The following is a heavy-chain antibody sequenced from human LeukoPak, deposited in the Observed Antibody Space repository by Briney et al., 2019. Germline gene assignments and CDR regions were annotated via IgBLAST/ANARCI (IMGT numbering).Heavy chain of an antibody. D-gene: IGHD3-10*01. V-gene: IGHV3-7*05. CDR1: GFTFSSYW. Sequence: PGGSLRLSCAASGFTFSSYWMTWVRQAPGEGLEWVANIKTDGSEAYYVDFVKGRFTISRDNTKNSLYLQMNSLRAEDTAVYYCARWFYGSGSWVLDYWGQGSLVTVSS. CDR3: ARWFYGSGSWVLDY. J-gene: IGHJ4*02. CDR2: IKTDGSEA.